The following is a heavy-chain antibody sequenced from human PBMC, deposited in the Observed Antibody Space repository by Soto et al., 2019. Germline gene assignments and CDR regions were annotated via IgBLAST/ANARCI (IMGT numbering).Heavy chain of an antibody. CDR2: IWYDGSNK. J-gene: IGHJ6*03. D-gene: IGHD2-15*01. Sequence: GGSLRLSCAASGFTFSSYGMHWVRQAPGKGLEWVAVIWYDGSNKYYADSVKGRFTISRDNSKNTLYLQMNSLRAEDTAVYYCVRDGKDILVVVAATLHYYYYMDVPGKYTTVTVSS. CDR3: VRDGKDILVVVAATLHYYYYMDV. V-gene: IGHV3-33*08. CDR1: GFTFSSYG.